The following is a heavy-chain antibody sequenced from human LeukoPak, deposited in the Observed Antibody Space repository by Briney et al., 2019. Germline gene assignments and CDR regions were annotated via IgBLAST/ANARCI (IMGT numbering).Heavy chain of an antibody. CDR3: ARSAAAAGLYFDY. J-gene: IGHJ4*02. Sequence: PGGSLRLSCAASGFTFSSYAMRWVRQAPGKGLEWVAVISYDGSNKYYADSVKGRFTISRDNSKNTLYLQMNSLRAEDTAVYYCARSAAAAGLYFDYWGQGTLVTVSS. CDR1: GFTFSSYA. D-gene: IGHD6-13*01. CDR2: ISYDGSNK. V-gene: IGHV3-30-3*01.